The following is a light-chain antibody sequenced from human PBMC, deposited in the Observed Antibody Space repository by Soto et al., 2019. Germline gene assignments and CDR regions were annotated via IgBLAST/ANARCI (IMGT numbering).Light chain of an antibody. CDR3: QQYNGWHPIT. Sequence: EIVLTQSPATLSVSPGDRATLSCRASQTAGTNVAWYQQKPGQAPRLLVYGASTRATGIPARFSGSGSGTDFTLTINSLQSEDSAVYYCQQYNGWHPITFGQGKRLEI. CDR1: QTAGTN. J-gene: IGKJ5*01. V-gene: IGKV3-15*01. CDR2: GAS.